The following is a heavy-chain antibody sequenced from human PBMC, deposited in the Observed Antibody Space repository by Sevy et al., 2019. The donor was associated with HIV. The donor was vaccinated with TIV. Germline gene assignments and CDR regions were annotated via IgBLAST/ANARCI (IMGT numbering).Heavy chain of an antibody. J-gene: IGHJ4*02. D-gene: IGHD3-22*01. CDR1: GYTLTELS. CDR2: FDPEDGET. Sequence: ASVKVSCKVSGYTLTELSMHWVRQAPGKGLEWMGGFDPEDGETIYAQKFQGRVTMTEDTSTDTAYMELSSLRSEDTAVYYCATVVRNYYDSSGYDWGQGTLVTVSS. V-gene: IGHV1-24*01. CDR3: ATVVRNYYDSSGYD.